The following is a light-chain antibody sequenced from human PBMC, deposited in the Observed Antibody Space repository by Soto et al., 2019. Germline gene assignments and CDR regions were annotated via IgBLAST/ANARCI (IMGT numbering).Light chain of an antibody. V-gene: IGKV1-5*01. J-gene: IGKJ2*02. CDR3: QHYQSYSPVCT. CDR2: DAS. CDR1: QSINTY. Sequence: DIQMTQSPSSLSASVGDRVIITCRASQSINTYLAWYQQKPGKAPRLLIYDASSLQGGVPSRFSGSGSGTEFTLTINSPQPDDFATSCCQHYQSYSPVCTFGQGTKLEIK.